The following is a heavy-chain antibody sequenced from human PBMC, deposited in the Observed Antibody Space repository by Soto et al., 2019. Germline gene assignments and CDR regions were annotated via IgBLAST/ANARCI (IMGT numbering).Heavy chain of an antibody. J-gene: IGHJ4*02. CDR1: GGSISSSSYY. D-gene: IGHD6-19*01. Sequence: QLQLQESGPGLVKPSETLSLTCTVSGGSISSSSYYWGWIRQPPGKGLEWIGSIYYSGSTYYNPSLKGRVTISVDTSKNQFSLKLSSVTAADTAVYYCALQYRSGWYGDYWGQGTLVTVSS. V-gene: IGHV4-39*01. CDR2: IYYSGST. CDR3: ALQYRSGWYGDY.